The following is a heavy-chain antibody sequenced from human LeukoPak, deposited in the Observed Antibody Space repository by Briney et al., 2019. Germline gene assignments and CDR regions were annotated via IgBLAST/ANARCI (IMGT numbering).Heavy chain of an antibody. D-gene: IGHD1-26*01. CDR2: IIPILGIA. CDR1: GGTFSSYA. Sequence: RASVKVSCKASGGTFSSYAISWVRQAPGQGLEWMGRIIPILGIANYAQKFQGRVTITADKSTSTAYMELSSLRSEDTAVYYCARDEVVGATIDYWGQGTLVTVSS. V-gene: IGHV1-69*04. J-gene: IGHJ4*02. CDR3: ARDEVVGATIDY.